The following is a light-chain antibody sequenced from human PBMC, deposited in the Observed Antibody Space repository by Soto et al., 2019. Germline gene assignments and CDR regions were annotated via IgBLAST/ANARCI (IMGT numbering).Light chain of an antibody. J-gene: IGKJ2*01. V-gene: IGKV3-20*01. CDR3: QQYGSSPPET. Sequence: EIVLTQSPGTLSLSPGERATLSCRASQSVSSSYLAWYQQKPGQAPRLLIYGAASRATGIPDRFSGSGSGTDFPRTISRLEPEDFAVYSCQQYGSSPPETFGQGTKLEIK. CDR2: GAA. CDR1: QSVSSSY.